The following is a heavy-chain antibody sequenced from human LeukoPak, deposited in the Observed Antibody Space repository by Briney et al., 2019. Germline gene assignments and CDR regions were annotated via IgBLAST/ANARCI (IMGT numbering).Heavy chain of an antibody. J-gene: IGHJ4*02. CDR2: ISSSSSYI. V-gene: IGHV3-11*06. D-gene: IGHD6-19*01. CDR1: GGSISSGGYY. CDR3: ARGFIAVAGTLDY. Sequence: LSLTCTVSGGSISSGGYYWSWIRQPPGKGLEWVSSISSSSSYIYYADSVKGRLTISRDNAKNSLYLQMNSLRAEDTAVYYCARGFIAVAGTLDYWGQGTLVTVSS.